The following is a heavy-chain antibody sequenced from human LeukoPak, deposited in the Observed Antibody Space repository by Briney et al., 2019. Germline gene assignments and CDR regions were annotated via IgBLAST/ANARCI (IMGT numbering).Heavy chain of an antibody. CDR1: GFTVTSNY. J-gene: IGHJ4*02. V-gene: IGHV3-66*01. Sequence: PGGSLRLSCELSGFTVTSNYLNWVRLAPGRGLEWVSVTFPNGRTYYIDSVKGRFTVSRDTSKNTLYLQMTSLRADDTAVYYCARGLATDSWGQGTLVIVS. CDR2: TFPNGRT. CDR3: ARGLATDS.